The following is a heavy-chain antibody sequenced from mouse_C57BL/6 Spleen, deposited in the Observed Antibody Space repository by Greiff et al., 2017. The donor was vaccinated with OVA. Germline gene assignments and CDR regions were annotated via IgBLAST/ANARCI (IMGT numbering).Heavy chain of an antibody. Sequence: EVMLVESEGGLVQPGSSMKLSCTASGFTFSDYYMAWVRQVPEKGLEWVANINYDGSSTYYLDSLKSRFIISRDNAKNILYLQMSSLKSEDTATYYCARDRGTAFDYWGQGTTLTVSS. CDR2: INYDGSST. D-gene: IGHD3-3*01. V-gene: IGHV5-16*01. J-gene: IGHJ2*01. CDR1: GFTFSDYY. CDR3: ARDRGTAFDY.